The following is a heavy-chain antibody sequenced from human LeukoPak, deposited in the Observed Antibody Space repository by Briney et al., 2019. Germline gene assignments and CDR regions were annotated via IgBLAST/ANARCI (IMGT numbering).Heavy chain of an antibody. V-gene: IGHV4-34*01. D-gene: IGHD3-10*01. CDR2: INHSGST. Sequence: SETLSLTCAVYGGSFSGYYWSWIRQPPGKGLEWIGEINHSGSTNYNPSLKSRVTISVDTSKNQFSLKLSSVTAADTAVYYCARAKITMVRGVIIRFDYWGQGTLVTVSS. CDR1: GGSFSGYY. J-gene: IGHJ4*02. CDR3: ARAKITMVRGVIIRFDY.